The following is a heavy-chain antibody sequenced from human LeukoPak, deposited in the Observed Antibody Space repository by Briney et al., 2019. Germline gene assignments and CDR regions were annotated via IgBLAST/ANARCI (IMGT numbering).Heavy chain of an antibody. CDR3: ATNAGPAALNVIDI. CDR2: VYNSGST. CDR1: GVSISRHL. D-gene: IGHD2-2*01. Sequence: PSETLSLTCVVSGVSISRHLWSWLRQPPGMGPQWMGFVYNSGSTDYNPSLKGRVTISADTSKNQFSLKLSSVTASDTAVYYCATNAGPAALNVIDIWGLGTMVTVSS. V-gene: IGHV4-59*08. J-gene: IGHJ3*02.